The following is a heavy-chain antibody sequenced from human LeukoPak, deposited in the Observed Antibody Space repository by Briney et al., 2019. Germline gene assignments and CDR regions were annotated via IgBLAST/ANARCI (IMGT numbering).Heavy chain of an antibody. D-gene: IGHD6-19*01. CDR2: ISGSGTTI. CDR3: AREWDSSGWSDY. CDR1: GFTFSDYY. Sequence: GGSLRLSCAASGFTFSDYYMNWVRHAPGRGREWVSYISGSGTTIDYADSVEGRFTISRDNAKNSLYLQMNSLRAEDTAVYYCAREWDSSGWSDYWGQGTLVTVSS. J-gene: IGHJ4*02. V-gene: IGHV3-11*04.